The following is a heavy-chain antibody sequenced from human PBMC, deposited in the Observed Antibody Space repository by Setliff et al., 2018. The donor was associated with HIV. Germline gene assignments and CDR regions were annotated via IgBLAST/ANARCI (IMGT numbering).Heavy chain of an antibody. J-gene: IGHJ4*02. CDR1: GGSISSSSNY. D-gene: IGHD3-3*01. Sequence: PSETLSLTCTVSGGSISSSSNYWGWIRQPPGKGLEWIGNIYYSGSTYYNPSLKSRVTISVDTSKNQFSLKLSSVTAADTAVFYCARVPLTTGFDYWGQG. V-gene: IGHV4-39*01. CDR3: ARVPLTTGFDY. CDR2: IYYSGST.